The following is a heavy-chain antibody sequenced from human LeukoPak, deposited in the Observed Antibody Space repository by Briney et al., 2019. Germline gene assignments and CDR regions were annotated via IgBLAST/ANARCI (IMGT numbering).Heavy chain of an antibody. Sequence: ASVKVSCKASGYTFTSYDINWVRQVTGQGLEWMGWMNPNSGNTGYAQKFQGRVTITRNTSISTAYMELSSLRSEDTAVYYCARADFWSAQTYKPDAFDIWGQGTMVTVSS. CDR1: GYTFTSYD. CDR2: MNPNSGNT. J-gene: IGHJ3*02. V-gene: IGHV1-8*03. D-gene: IGHD3-3*01. CDR3: ARADFWSAQTYKPDAFDI.